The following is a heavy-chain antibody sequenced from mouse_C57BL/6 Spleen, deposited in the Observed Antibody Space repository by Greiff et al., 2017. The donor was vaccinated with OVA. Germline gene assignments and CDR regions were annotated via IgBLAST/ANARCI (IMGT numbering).Heavy chain of an antibody. J-gene: IGHJ1*03. CDR2: IDPETGGT. CDR3: TRPYYYGSSYVWYFDV. CDR1: GYTFTDYE. D-gene: IGHD1-1*01. Sequence: QVQLQQSGAELVRPGASVTLSCKASGYTFTDYEMHWVKQTPVHGLEWIGAIDPETGGTAYNQKFKGKAILTADKSSSTAYMELRSLTSEDSAVYYCTRPYYYGSSYVWYFDVWGTGTTVTVSS. V-gene: IGHV1-15*01.